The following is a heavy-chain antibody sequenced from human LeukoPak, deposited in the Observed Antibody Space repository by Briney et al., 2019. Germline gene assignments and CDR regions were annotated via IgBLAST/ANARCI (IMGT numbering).Heavy chain of an antibody. J-gene: IGHJ4*02. Sequence: SQTLSLTCASSGDIVSNNNDAWHRIRQSPSRGLEWLGRTYYKSKWYDDYAVSVKSRITINPDTSKNQFSLHMNSVTPEDTAVYFCTRDPGLLDFDYWGQGTLVTVSS. CDR2: TYYKSKWYD. V-gene: IGHV6-1*01. CDR1: GDIVSNNNDA. CDR3: TRDPGLLDFDY. D-gene: IGHD2-15*01.